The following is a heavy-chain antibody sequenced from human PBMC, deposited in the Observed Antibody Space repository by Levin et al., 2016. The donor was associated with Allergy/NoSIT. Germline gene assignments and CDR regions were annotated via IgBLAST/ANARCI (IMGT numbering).Heavy chain of an antibody. CDR1: GYTFTGNY. J-gene: IGHJ4*02. Sequence: PSVKVSCKTSGYTFTGNYIHWVRQAPGQGLEWLGLLNPNTGGTMYAQKFQGRVAMTRDTSITTAYMDLNSLTSDDTAVYFCAKSGGTFYFDSWGQGTLVTVSS. D-gene: IGHD2-8*02. CDR2: LNPNTGGT. V-gene: IGHV1-2*02. CDR3: AKSGGTFYFDS.